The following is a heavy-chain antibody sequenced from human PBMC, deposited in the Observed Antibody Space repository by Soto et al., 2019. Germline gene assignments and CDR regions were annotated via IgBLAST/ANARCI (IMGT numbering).Heavy chain of an antibody. V-gene: IGHV3-30-3*01. D-gene: IGHD1-26*01. Sequence: QVQLVESGGGVVQPGRSLRLSCAASGFTFSSYAMHWVRQAPGKGLEWVAVISYDGSNKYYADSVKGRFTISRDNSKNTLYLQMNSLIAEDTAVYYCARDRVGVTDYWGQGTLVTVSS. J-gene: IGHJ4*02. CDR2: ISYDGSNK. CDR1: GFTFSSYA. CDR3: ARDRVGVTDY.